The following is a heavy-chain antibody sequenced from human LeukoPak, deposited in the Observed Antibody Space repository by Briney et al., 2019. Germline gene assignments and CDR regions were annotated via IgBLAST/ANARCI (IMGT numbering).Heavy chain of an antibody. Sequence: QSGGSLRLSCAASGFTVSRNYMHWVRQAPGKGLEWVSIIYSGGGTSYADSVKGRFIISRDNSKNTLYLQMNSLGAEDTAVYYCATYSSSSDYFDYWAREPWSPSPQ. CDR3: ATYSSSSDYFDY. V-gene: IGHV3-53*01. CDR1: GFTVSRNY. J-gene: IGHJ4*02. D-gene: IGHD6-6*01. CDR2: IYSGGGT.